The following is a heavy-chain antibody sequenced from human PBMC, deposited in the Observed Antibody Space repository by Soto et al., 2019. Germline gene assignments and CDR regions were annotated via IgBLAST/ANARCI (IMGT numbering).Heavy chain of an antibody. CDR3: ARLGGSYFSFFDY. J-gene: IGHJ4*02. D-gene: IGHD1-26*01. Sequence: PSETLSLTCTVSGGSINSGDYYWSWIRQPPGKGLEWIGYIYYSGSTYYNPSLKSRITISVDTSKNQFSLKLNSVTAADTAVYYCARLGGSYFSFFDYWGQGTLVTVSS. V-gene: IGHV4-30-4*01. CDR2: IYYSGST. CDR1: GGSINSGDYY.